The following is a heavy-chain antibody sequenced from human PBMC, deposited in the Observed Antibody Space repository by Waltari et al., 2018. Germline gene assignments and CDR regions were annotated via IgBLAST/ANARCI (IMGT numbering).Heavy chain of an antibody. D-gene: IGHD3-3*01. CDR1: GGSFSGFP. CDR2: IDHSGST. V-gene: IGHV4-34*01. Sequence: QVQLQQWGAELLRPSETLSLTCGVYGGSFSGFPWRWIRQPPGKGLEWIGEIDHSGSTNSNPSLKSRVTISLDMSKNQFSLNLTSVTAADTAVYFCARAAGVLRFLEWNGGGNWFDPWGQGTLVIVSS. CDR3: ARAAGVLRFLEWNGGGNWFDP. J-gene: IGHJ5*02.